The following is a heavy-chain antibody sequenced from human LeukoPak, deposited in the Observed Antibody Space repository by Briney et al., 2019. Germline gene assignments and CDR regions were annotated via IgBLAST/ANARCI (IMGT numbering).Heavy chain of an antibody. CDR2: ISRSGGST. V-gene: IGHV3-23*01. CDR3: ARGGGDYCFDY. Sequence: GGPLRLSCAASGSTFSNYAMSWVRQAPGKGLKWVSAISRSGGSTYYADSVKGRFTISRDNSKNTLYLQMNSLGAEDTAVYFCARGGGDYCFDYWGQGALVTVSS. CDR1: GSTFSNYA. D-gene: IGHD2-21*02. J-gene: IGHJ4*02.